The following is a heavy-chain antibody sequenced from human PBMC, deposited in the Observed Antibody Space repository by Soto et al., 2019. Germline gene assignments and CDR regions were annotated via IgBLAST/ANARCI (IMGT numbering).Heavy chain of an antibody. J-gene: IGHJ4*02. CDR2: ITPALHLT. CDR3: AWMKMARLDH. D-gene: IGHD2-2*03. CDR1: GVSFNSYG. V-gene: IGHV1-69*09. Sequence: QVQLQQSGAEVKRPGSSVKVSCKASGVSFNSYGFAWVRQAPGQGLEWLGKITPALHLTNYAQSLQGRITITADTTNSTLYLELASLTSKDTAVYYCAWMKMARLDHWGQGTLVTVSS.